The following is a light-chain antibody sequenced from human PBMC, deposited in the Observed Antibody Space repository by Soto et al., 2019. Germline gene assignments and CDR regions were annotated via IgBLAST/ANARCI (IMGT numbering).Light chain of an antibody. CDR2: GAS. Sequence: EIVMTQSPATLSVSPGERATLSCRASQSVSSYLVWYQQKPGQAPRLLIYGASTRATGLPARFSGSGSGTDFTLTISSLQSEDFAVYYCQQYNTWPPIAFGQGTRLEIK. J-gene: IGKJ5*01. V-gene: IGKV3D-15*01. CDR1: QSVSSY. CDR3: QQYNTWPPIA.